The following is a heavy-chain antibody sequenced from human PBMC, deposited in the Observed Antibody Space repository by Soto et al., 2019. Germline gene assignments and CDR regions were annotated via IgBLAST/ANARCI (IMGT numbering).Heavy chain of an antibody. Sequence: QVQLQESGPGLVKPSETLSLTCTVSGGSMSSHYWTWLRQPPGRGLEWIGYISYSGSTYYNPSLKSRVTISADTSRNPFSLKLSSVIAADTAVYYCARADPDASVGYWGQGTLVTVSS. CDR3: ARADPDASVGY. V-gene: IGHV4-59*11. CDR2: ISYSGST. J-gene: IGHJ4*02. D-gene: IGHD3-16*01. CDR1: GGSMSSHY.